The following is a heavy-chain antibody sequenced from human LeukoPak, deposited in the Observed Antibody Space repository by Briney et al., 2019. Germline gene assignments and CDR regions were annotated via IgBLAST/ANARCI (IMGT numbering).Heavy chain of an antibody. D-gene: IGHD3-3*01. V-gene: IGHV3-30*02. CDR3: AKDRAAGYDFWSGRSGEGFDY. CDR2: IRYDGSNK. CDR1: GFTFSSYG. J-gene: IGHJ4*02. Sequence: GGSLRLSCAASGFTFSSYGMHWVRQAPGKGLEWVAFIRYDGSNKYYADSVKGRFTISRDNSKNTLYLQMNSLRAEDTAVYYCAKDRAAGYDFWSGRSGEGFDYWGQGTLVTVSS.